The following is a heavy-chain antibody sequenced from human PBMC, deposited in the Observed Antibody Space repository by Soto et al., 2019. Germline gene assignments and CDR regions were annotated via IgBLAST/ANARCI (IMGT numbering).Heavy chain of an antibody. CDR2: ISYDGSNK. CDR1: GFTFSSYA. V-gene: IGHV3-30-3*01. D-gene: IGHD2-15*01. Sequence: GGSLRLSCAASGFTFSSYAMHWVRQAPGKGLEWVAVISYDGSNKYYADSVKGRFTISRDNSKNTLYLQMNSLRAEDTAVYYCARDLVSNCSGGSCYYYYYGMDVWGQGTTVTVSS. CDR3: ARDLVSNCSGGSCYYYYYGMDV. J-gene: IGHJ6*02.